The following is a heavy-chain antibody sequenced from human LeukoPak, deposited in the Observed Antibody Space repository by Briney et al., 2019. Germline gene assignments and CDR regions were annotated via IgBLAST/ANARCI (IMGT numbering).Heavy chain of an antibody. CDR2: INPNSGGT. V-gene: IGHV1-2*02. CDR3: ARAGSAYYDSSGYYYVFDY. CDR1: GYTFTGYY. J-gene: IGHJ4*02. Sequence: ASVKLSCKASGYTFTGYYMHWVRQAPGQGLEWMGWINPNSGGTNYAQKFQGRVTMTRDTSISTAYMELSRLRSDDTAVYYCARAGSAYYDSSGYYYVFDYWGQGTLVTVSS. D-gene: IGHD3-22*01.